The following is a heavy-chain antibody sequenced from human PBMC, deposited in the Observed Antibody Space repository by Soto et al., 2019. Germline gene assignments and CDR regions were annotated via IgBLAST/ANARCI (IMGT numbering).Heavy chain of an antibody. D-gene: IGHD2-2*01. J-gene: IGHJ6*02. Sequence: SETLSLPCAVYGGSFSGYYWSWIRQPPGKGLEWIGEINHSGSTNYNPSLKSRVTISVDTSKNQFSLKLSSVTAADTAVYYCAGSQVVVVPAAVYYYYGMDVWGQGTTVTVSS. V-gene: IGHV4-34*01. CDR3: AGSQVVVVPAAVYYYYGMDV. CDR1: GGSFSGYY. CDR2: INHSGST.